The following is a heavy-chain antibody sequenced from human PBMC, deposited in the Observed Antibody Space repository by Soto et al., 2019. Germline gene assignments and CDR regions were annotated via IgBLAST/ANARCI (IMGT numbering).Heavy chain of an antibody. Sequence: SVKVSCKASGGTFSSHSISWVRQAPGQGLEWMGGIIPIFGTANYAQKFQGRVTITADESTSTAYMELSSLRSEDTAVYYCAIEYSSSPPYYPIGYWGQGTLVTVSS. D-gene: IGHD6-6*01. J-gene: IGHJ4*02. CDR1: GGTFSSHS. CDR2: IIPIFGTA. V-gene: IGHV1-69*13. CDR3: AIEYSSSPPYYPIGY.